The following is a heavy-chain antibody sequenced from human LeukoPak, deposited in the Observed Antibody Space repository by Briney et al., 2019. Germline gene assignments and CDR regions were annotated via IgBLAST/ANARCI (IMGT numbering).Heavy chain of an antibody. V-gene: IGHV3-74*01. CDR1: GFTFSRTW. CDR2: INSDGSST. J-gene: IGHJ6*02. Sequence: PGGSLRLSCAASGFTFSRTWMYWVRQAPGKGLVWVSRINSDGSSTTYADSVKGRFTISRDNAKNTAYLQMNSLRGEDTAVHFCARDWHYAMDVWGQGTTVTVSS. CDR3: ARDWHYAMDV.